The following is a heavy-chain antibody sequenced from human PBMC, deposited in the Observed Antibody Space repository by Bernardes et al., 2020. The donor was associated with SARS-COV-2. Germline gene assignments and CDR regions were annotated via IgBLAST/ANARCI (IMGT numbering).Heavy chain of an antibody. CDR2: IYYSGST. D-gene: IGHD3-3*01. Sequence: AEPLSLTCTVSGGSISSYYWSWLRQPPGKGLEWIGYIYYSGSTNYNPSLKSRVTISVDTSKNQFSLKLSSVTAADTAGYYCARHLPTMYDFWSGPDYWGQGTLVTVSS. CDR3: ARHLPTMYDFWSGPDY. J-gene: IGHJ4*02. V-gene: IGHV4-59*08. CDR1: GGSISSYY.